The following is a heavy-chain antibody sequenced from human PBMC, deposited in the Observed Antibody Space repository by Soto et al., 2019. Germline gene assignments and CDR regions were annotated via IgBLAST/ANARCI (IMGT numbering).Heavy chain of an antibody. CDR3: ASNYDSSGYLDY. Sequence: SETLSLTCTVSGGSISSYYWSWIRQPPGKGLEWTGYIYYSGSTNYNPSLKSRVTISVDTSKNQFSLKLSSVTAADTAVYYCASNYDSSGYLDYWGQGTLVTVSS. V-gene: IGHV4-59*01. CDR2: IYYSGST. J-gene: IGHJ4*02. CDR1: GGSISSYY. D-gene: IGHD3-22*01.